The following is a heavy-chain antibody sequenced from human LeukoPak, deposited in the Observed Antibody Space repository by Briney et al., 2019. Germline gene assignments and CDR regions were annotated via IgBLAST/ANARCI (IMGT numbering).Heavy chain of an antibody. CDR3: AKDQSLFGRYSYGFDY. CDR1: GFTFSSCG. J-gene: IGHJ4*02. CDR2: IRYDGSNK. D-gene: IGHD5-18*01. Sequence: GGSLRLSCAASGFTFSSCGMHWVRQAPGKGLEWVAFIRYDGSNKYYADSVKGRFTISRDNSKNTLYLQMNSLRAEDTAVYYCAKDQSLFGRYSYGFDYWGQGTLVTVSS. V-gene: IGHV3-30*02.